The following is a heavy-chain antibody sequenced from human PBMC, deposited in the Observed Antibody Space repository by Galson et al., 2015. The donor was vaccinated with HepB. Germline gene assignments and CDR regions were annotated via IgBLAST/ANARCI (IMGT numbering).Heavy chain of an antibody. D-gene: IGHD6-13*01. V-gene: IGHV4-34*01. CDR1: GGSFSGYY. Sequence: TLSLTCAVYGGSFSGYYWSWIRQPPGNGLEWIGEINHSGSTNYNPSLKSRVTISLDTSNNQFSLKLSSVTAADTAVYYCARRGPNRIALPGSPRGYFYGMDVWGQGTTVTVSS. J-gene: IGHJ6*02. CDR2: INHSGST. CDR3: ARRGPNRIALPGSPRGYFYGMDV.